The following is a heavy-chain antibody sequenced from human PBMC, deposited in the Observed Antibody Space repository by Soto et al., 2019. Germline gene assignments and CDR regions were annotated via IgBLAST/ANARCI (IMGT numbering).Heavy chain of an antibody. D-gene: IGHD2-2*01. CDR1: GGSISSSSYY. CDR3: ARISIVPAAGLYYYYYYMDV. Sequence: QLQLQESGPGLVKPSETLSLTCTVSGGSISSSSYYWGWIRQPPGKGLEWIGSIYYSGSTYYNPSLKSRVTISVDTSKNQFSLKLSSVTAADTAMYYCARISIVPAAGLYYYYYYMDVWGKGTTVTVSS. V-gene: IGHV4-39*01. CDR2: IYYSGST. J-gene: IGHJ6*03.